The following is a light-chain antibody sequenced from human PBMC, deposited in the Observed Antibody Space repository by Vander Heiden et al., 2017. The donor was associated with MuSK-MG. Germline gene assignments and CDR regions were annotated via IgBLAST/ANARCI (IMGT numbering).Light chain of an antibody. V-gene: IGLV3-21*02. J-gene: IGLJ2*01. Sequence: SYVLTQPPSVSVAPGQTARVTCGGMYIGSKIVHWYHQKPGQAPILFVYDESARPSGIPELFSGSSSGNTATLTIFRVEAGDEADYYCQVWDSTTDPVVFGGGTKLTVL. CDR1: YIGSKI. CDR2: DES. CDR3: QVWDSTTDPVV.